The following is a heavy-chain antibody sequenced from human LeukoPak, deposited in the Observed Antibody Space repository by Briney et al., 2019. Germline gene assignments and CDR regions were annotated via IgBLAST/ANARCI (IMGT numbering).Heavy chain of an antibody. D-gene: IGHD5-12*01. CDR3: AKEYSGYDFDY. J-gene: IGHJ4*02. V-gene: IGHV3-53*01. CDR1: GFTVSSNY. Sequence: GGSLRLSCAASGFTVSSNYMSWVRQAPGKGLEWVSVIYSGGSTYYADSVKDRFTISRENSKNTLYLQMDSLRAEDTALYYCAKEYSGYDFDYWGQGTLVTVSS. CDR2: IYSGGST.